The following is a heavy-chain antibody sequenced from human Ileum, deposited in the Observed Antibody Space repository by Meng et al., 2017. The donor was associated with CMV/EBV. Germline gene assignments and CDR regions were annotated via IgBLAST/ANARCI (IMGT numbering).Heavy chain of an antibody. CDR1: GFTFSSYS. D-gene: IGHD4-17*01. CDR3: ARDYGDDEKFYYYGMDV. J-gene: IGHJ6*02. Sequence: GGSLRLSCAASGFTFSSYSMNWVRQAPGKGLEWVSSISSSSSYIYYADAVKGRFTISRDNAKNSLYLQMNSLGAEDTAVYYCARDYGDDEKFYYYGMDVWGQGTTVTVSS. CDR2: ISSSSSYI. V-gene: IGHV3-21*01.